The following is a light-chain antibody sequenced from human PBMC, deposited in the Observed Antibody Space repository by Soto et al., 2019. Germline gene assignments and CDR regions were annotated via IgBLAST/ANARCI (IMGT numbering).Light chain of an antibody. J-gene: IGKJ1*01. CDR2: SAS. V-gene: IGKV1-6*01. CDR1: QGISTY. Sequence: IQMTQSPSSLSASAGDRVTITCRASQGISTYLEWYQQKPGQAPKLLIYSASTLQSGVPSRFRGSGSGTDFTLTISSLQPEDFATYYCLLDFSYFWAFGQGTKVDIK. CDR3: LLDFSYFWA.